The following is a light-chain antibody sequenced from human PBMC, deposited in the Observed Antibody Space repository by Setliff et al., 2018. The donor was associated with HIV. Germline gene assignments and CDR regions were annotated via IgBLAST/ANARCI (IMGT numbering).Light chain of an antibody. CDR1: SNDVGGYNY. J-gene: IGLJ1*01. Sequence: AXTQPASVSGSPGQSITISCTGSSNDVGGYNYVSWYQQRPGKAPKLMISEVSNRPSGVSNRFSGSKSGNTASLTISGLQAEDEADYYCSSYTSGSTRVFGTGTKVTVL. CDR3: SSYTSGSTRV. CDR2: EVS. V-gene: IGLV2-14*01.